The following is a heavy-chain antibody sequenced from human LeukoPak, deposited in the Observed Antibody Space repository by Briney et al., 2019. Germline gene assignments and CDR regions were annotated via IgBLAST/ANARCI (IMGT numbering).Heavy chain of an antibody. CDR2: VSGSGGST. CDR1: GFTFSIYA. V-gene: IGHV3-23*01. D-gene: IGHD2-2*01. CDR3: AIFSLGEYQLLNDY. J-gene: IGHJ4*02. Sequence: GGSLRLSCAASGFTFSIYAMSWVRQAPGKGLEWVSGVSGSGGSTYYADSVKGRFTISRDNSKNTLYLQMNSLRAEDTAVYYCAIFSLGEYQLLNDYWGQGTLVTVSS.